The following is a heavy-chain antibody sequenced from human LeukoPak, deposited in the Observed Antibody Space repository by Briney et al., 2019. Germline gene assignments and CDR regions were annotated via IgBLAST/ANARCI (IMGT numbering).Heavy chain of an antibody. D-gene: IGHD6-19*01. CDR2: IHLKGGGT. CDR1: GQIFTVDS. CDR3: ARDVEYSSERFNY. Sequence: GASVKVSCTASGQIFTVDSIHWVRQAPGQGLEWMGWIHLKGGGTHRAQKFQDRVTMTQGTSVSTAYMDLSDLTSDDTAVYYCARDVEYSSERFNYWGQGTLVTVSS. V-gene: IGHV1-2*02. J-gene: IGHJ4*02.